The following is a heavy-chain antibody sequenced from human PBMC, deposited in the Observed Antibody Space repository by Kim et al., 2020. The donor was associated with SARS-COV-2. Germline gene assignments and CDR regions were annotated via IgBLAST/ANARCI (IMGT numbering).Heavy chain of an antibody. V-gene: IGHV3-30*18. Sequence: GGSLRLSCAASGFTFSSYGMHWVRQAPGKGLEWVAVISYDGSNKYYADSVKGRFTISRDNSKNTLYLQMNSLRAEDTAVYYCAKGTHSSHWGQGTLVTVSS. CDR3: AKGTHSSH. CDR1: GFTFSSYG. J-gene: IGHJ4*02. CDR2: ISYDGSNK.